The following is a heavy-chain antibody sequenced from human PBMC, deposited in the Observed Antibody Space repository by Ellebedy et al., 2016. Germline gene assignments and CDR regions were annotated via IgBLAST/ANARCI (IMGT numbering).Heavy chain of an antibody. Sequence: GESLKISCAASGLTFNKAWMCMTWVRQAPGKGLEWVSALRGSGDSTFYADSVQGRFTISRDNSNNTPYLQMSSLRAEDTAVYFCARLHAATGIRYCDYWGQGTLVTVSS. J-gene: IGHJ4*02. CDR2: LRGSGDST. CDR1: GLTFNKAWMC. D-gene: IGHD6-13*01. V-gene: IGHV3-23*01. CDR3: ARLHAATGIRYCDY.